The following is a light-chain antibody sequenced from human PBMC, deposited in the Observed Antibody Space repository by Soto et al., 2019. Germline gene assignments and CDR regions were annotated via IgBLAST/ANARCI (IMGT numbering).Light chain of an antibody. V-gene: IGKV1-17*03. J-gene: IGKJ3*01. Sequence: DIPMTQSPSAMSASVGDRVTITCRASQNIGSSLAWFQQKPGKVPKRLIHTTSTLESGVPSRFSGSGSVTEFTLTISSLQPEDFATYYCLQHDSYPRTFGPGTKVDIK. CDR2: TTS. CDR3: LQHDSYPRT. CDR1: QNIGSS.